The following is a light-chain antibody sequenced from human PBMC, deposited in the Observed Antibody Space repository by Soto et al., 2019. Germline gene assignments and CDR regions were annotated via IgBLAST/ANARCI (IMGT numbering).Light chain of an antibody. Sequence: DIQLTQSPSFLSASVGERVTITCRASQGISSYLAWYQQKPGKAPKLLIYAASTLQNEVPSRFSGSGSGTDFTLTISRLQPEDFATYYCQHLDSYPLTFGGGTKVDIK. CDR1: QGISSY. J-gene: IGKJ4*01. V-gene: IGKV1-9*01. CDR3: QHLDSYPLT. CDR2: AAS.